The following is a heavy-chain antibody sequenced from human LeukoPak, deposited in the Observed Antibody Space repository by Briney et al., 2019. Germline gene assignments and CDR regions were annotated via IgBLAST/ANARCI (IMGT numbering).Heavy chain of an antibody. CDR2: ISSSSSYI. V-gene: IGHV3-21*01. Sequence: GGSLRLSCAASGFTFSSYSMNWVRQAPGKGLEWVSSISSSSSYIYYADSVKGRLTISRDNAKNSLYLQMNSLRAEDTAVYYCAKAEQQLVYNWFDPWGQGTLVTVSS. D-gene: IGHD6-13*01. CDR1: GFTFSSYS. CDR3: AKAEQQLVYNWFDP. J-gene: IGHJ5*02.